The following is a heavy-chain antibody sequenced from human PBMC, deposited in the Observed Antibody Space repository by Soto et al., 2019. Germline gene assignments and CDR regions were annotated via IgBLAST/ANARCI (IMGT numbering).Heavy chain of an antibody. V-gene: IGHV4-61*01. CDR3: ARYMRYYTGSGSYDYYVGLDV. J-gene: IGHJ6*02. CDR2: ISYHGIT. Sequence: QVQLQESGPGLVKPSETLSLTCTVSGDSVISGSYYWRWIRQPPETGLEWIGYISYHGITKYNPSLKSRVTDSLGTAKNQFSLKRSSVIAADTDVYYCARYMRYYTGSGSYDYYVGLDVLVQGTTVTVSS. D-gene: IGHD3-10*01. CDR1: GDSVISGSYY.